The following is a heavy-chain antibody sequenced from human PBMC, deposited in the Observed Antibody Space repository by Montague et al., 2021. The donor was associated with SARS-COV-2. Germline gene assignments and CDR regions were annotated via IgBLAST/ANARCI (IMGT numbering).Heavy chain of an antibody. CDR3: ARVSLAAAATRSDY. D-gene: IGHD6-13*01. J-gene: IGHJ4*02. CDR1: GGSVSSGGCY. Sequence: SETLSLTCTVSGGSVSSGGCYWSWMRQPPGKRLEWIGYIYYSGSNNYNPSLKSRVTISLDTSKNQLSLKLTSVTAADTAVYYCARVSLAAAATRSDYWGQGTLVTVSS. CDR2: IYYSGSN. V-gene: IGHV4-61*08.